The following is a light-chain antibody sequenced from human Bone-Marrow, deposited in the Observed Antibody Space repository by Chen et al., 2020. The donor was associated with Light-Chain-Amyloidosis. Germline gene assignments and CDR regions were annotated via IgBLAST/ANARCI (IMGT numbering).Light chain of an antibody. CDR3: QVWDSGDRVV. V-gene: IGLV3-21*03. CDR2: DGF. J-gene: IGLJ2*01. Sequence: SYVLTQPPSVSVAPGRTALLTCGGHNIGINTVHWYQQKPGQAPVMVVYDGFDRPSGIPERFSGSKSANTATLRISGVEVGDEADYFCQVWDSGDRVVFGAGTKLTVL. CDR1: NIGINT.